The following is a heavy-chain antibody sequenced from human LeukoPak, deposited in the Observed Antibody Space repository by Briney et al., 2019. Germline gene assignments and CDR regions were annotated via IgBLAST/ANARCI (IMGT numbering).Heavy chain of an antibody. CDR3: ARTARAPDV. V-gene: IGHV3-11*03. J-gene: IGHJ6*02. CDR2: ISGTSSDT. CDR1: GFTFSDFY. D-gene: IGHD2-21*02. Sequence: GGSLRLSCAASGFTFSDFYMSWIRQAPGRGLEYISYISGTSSDTNYADSVKGRFTISRDNAKNSLYLQMNSLRAEDTAVYYCARTARAPDVRGQGTTVTVSS.